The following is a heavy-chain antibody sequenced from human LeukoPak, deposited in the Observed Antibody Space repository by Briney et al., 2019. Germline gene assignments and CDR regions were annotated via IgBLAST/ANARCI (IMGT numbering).Heavy chain of an antibody. D-gene: IGHD6-19*01. V-gene: IGHV4-38-2*02. CDR1: GYSISSGYY. Sequence: PSETLSLTCTVSGYSISSGYYWGWIRQPPGKGLEWIGSIYHSGSTYYNPSLKSRVTISVDTSKNQFSLKLSSVTAADTAVYYCASGGGWYFDYWGQGTLVTVSS. J-gene: IGHJ4*02. CDR3: ASGGGWYFDY. CDR2: IYHSGST.